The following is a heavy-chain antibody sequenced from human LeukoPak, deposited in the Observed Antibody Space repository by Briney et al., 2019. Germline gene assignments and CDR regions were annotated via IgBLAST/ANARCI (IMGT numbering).Heavy chain of an antibody. CDR3: ARAGLWDIVVVVAADADAFDI. V-gene: IGHV1-69*13. CDR2: IIPIFGTA. CDR1: GGTFSIYA. J-gene: IGHJ3*02. D-gene: IGHD2-15*01. Sequence: ASVKVSCKASGGTFSIYAIRWVRQAPGQGLEWMGGIIPIFGTANYAQKLQGRVTITADESTSTAYMELSSLRSEDTAVYYCARAGLWDIVVVVAADADAFDIWGQGTMVTVSS.